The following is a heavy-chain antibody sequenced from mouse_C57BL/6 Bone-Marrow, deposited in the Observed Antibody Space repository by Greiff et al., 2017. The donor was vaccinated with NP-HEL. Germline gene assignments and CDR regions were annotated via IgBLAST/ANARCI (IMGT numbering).Heavy chain of an antibody. V-gene: IGHV1-72*01. Sequence: QVQLQQPGAVLVKPAASVKLSCKASGYTFTSYWMHWVKQRPGRGLEWIGRIDSNSGGTKFNEKFKTKATLTVDKPSSTAYMQLSSLTSEDSAVYYCARYYYGSRGWYFDVWGTGTTVTVSS. CDR1: GYTFTSYW. CDR2: IDSNSGGT. D-gene: IGHD1-1*01. CDR3: ARYYYGSRGWYFDV. J-gene: IGHJ1*03.